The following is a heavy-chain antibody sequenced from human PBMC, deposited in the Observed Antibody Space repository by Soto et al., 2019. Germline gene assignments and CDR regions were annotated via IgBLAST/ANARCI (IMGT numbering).Heavy chain of an antibody. V-gene: IGHV1-46*01. Sequence: GASVKVSCKASGYTFTSYYMHWVRQAPGQGLEWMGIINPSGGNTNYAQKFQGRVTMTTDTSTNTAYMELRSLRSDDTAVYYCARDPVSYDFWSGYPVTHDYWGQGTLVTVSS. CDR1: GYTFTSYY. J-gene: IGHJ4*02. CDR3: ARDPVSYDFWSGYPVTHDY. D-gene: IGHD3-3*01. CDR2: INPSGGNT.